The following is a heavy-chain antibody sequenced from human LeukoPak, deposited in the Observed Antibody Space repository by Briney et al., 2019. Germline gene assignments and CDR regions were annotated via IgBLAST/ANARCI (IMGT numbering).Heavy chain of an antibody. J-gene: IGHJ4*02. CDR3: ARDQYDTWSRRGNFDS. V-gene: IGHV3-7*03. D-gene: IGHD3-3*01. CDR1: GFPFSSYW. CDR2: IRHDGSET. Sequence: GGSLRLSCAASGFPFSSYWMSWVRQAPGKGLEWVANIRHDGSETYYVDSLRGRFTISRDNAKNLVYLQMSSLRAEDTAVFYCARDQYDTWSRRGNFDSWGQGTLVIVSS.